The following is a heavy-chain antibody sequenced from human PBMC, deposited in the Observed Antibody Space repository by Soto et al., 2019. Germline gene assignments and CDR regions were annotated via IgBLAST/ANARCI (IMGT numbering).Heavy chain of an antibody. D-gene: IGHD2-2*01. V-gene: IGHV3-33*01. Sequence: GGSLRLSCAASGFTFSSYGMHWVRQAPGKGLEWVAVIWYDGSNKYYADSVKGRFTISRDNSKNTLYLQMNSLRAEDTAVYYCARDPNRGKGYYYYYYMDVWGKGTTVTVSS. CDR3: ARDPNRGKGYYYYYYMDV. J-gene: IGHJ6*03. CDR2: IWYDGSNK. CDR1: GFTFSSYG.